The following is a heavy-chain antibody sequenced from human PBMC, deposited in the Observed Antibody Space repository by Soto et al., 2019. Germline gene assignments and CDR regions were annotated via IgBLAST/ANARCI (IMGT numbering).Heavy chain of an antibody. CDR3: ARVDSSGWYHAFDI. V-gene: IGHV3-74*01. D-gene: IGHD6-19*01. J-gene: IGHJ3*02. CDR1: GFTFSSYW. Sequence: EVQLVESGGGLVQPGGSLSLSCAASGFTFSSYWMHWVRQAPGKGLVWVSRIRTDGSSTSYADSVKGRFTISRDNAKNTLYLQMNSLRAEDTAVYYCARVDSSGWYHAFDIWGQGTMVTVSS. CDR2: IRTDGSST.